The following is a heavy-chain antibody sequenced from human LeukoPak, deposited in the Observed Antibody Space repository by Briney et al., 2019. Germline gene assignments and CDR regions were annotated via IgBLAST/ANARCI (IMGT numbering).Heavy chain of an antibody. J-gene: IGHJ4*02. Sequence: GASVKVSCRASGYSFTSYGISWVRQAPGQGLEWMGWISAYNGNTNYAQKLQGRVTMTTDTSTSTAYMELRSLRSDDTAVYYCARVRYVLWELSAFDYWGPGTLVTVSS. CDR3: ARVRYVLWELSAFDY. CDR1: GYSFTSYG. D-gene: IGHD3-16*02. V-gene: IGHV1-18*01. CDR2: ISAYNGNT.